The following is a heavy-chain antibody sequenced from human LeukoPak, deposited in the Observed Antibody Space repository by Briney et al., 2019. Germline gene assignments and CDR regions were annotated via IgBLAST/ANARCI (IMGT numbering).Heavy chain of an antibody. D-gene: IGHD6-6*01. V-gene: IGHV3-30-3*01. Sequence: PGRSLRLSCAASGFTFNSYEMHWVRQAPGKGREWVAVISYDGSNKYYADLVKGLFTFSRDNSKNTVHLQMNSLRAEDTAVYYCARGRSRERAYGMDVWGPGTTVTVSS. J-gene: IGHJ6*02. CDR1: GFTFNSYE. CDR2: ISYDGSNK. CDR3: ARGRSRERAYGMDV.